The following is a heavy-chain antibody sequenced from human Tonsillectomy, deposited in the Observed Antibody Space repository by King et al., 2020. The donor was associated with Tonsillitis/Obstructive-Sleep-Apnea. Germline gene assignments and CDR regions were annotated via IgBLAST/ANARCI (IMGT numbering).Heavy chain of an antibody. CDR2: INHSGST. CDR1: GGSFSDYY. D-gene: IGHD3-22*01. CDR3: ARGVYYDSSGYYCLFSWFDP. V-gene: IGHV4-34*01. Sequence: VQLQQWGAGLLKPSETLSLTCAVYGGSFSDYYWSWIRQPPGKGLEWIGEINHSGSTNYNPSLKSRVTISVDTSKNQFSLKLNSVTAADTAVYYCARGVYYDSSGYYCLFSWFDPWGQGTLVTVSS. J-gene: IGHJ5*02.